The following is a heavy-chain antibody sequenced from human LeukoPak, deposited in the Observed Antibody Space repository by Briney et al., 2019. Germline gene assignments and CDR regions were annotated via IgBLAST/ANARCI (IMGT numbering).Heavy chain of an antibody. Sequence: GGSLRLSCAASGFTFSSYAMSWVRQAPGQGLEWVSGVSGSGGRTYYADSVKGRFTIPRDNSKNTLYLQMNNLRAEDTAVYYCAKDSYDSSGYYIQGLFDYWGQGTLVTVSS. D-gene: IGHD3-22*01. CDR2: VSGSGGRT. CDR1: GFTFSSYA. V-gene: IGHV3-23*01. CDR3: AKDSYDSSGYYIQGLFDY. J-gene: IGHJ4*02.